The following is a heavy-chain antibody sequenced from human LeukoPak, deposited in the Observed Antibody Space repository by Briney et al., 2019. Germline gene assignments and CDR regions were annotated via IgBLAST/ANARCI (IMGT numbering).Heavy chain of an antibody. D-gene: IGHD3-22*01. CDR1: RFSFSKYA. J-gene: IGHJ4*02. CDR3: AKSDDSSGYYYGIVY. CDR2: ISGSGGSA. V-gene: IGHV3-23*01. Sequence: SGGSLRLSCADSRFSFSKYAMSWVRQAPGKGLEWVSGISGSGGSAYYADSVKGRFTISRDNSKNTLYLQMNSLRAEDTAVYYCAKSDDSSGYYYGIVYWGQGTLVTVSS.